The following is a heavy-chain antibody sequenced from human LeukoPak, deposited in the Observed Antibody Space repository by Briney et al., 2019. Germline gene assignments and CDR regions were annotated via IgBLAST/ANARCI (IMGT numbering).Heavy chain of an antibody. CDR3: ATRRGRSSGYYPPSY. D-gene: IGHD3-22*01. CDR1: GFTVSSNY. CDR2: IYSGGST. J-gene: IGHJ4*02. Sequence: GGSLRLSCAASGFTVSSNYMSWVRQAPARGLECVSFIYSGGSTYYADSVKGRFTISRDNSKNTLYLQMNSLRAEDTAVYYCATRRGRSSGYYPPSYWGQGTLVTVSS. V-gene: IGHV3-53*01.